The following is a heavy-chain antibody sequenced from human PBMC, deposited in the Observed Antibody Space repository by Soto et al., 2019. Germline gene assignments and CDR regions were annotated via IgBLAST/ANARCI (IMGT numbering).Heavy chain of an antibody. CDR2: LSGGGANT. V-gene: IGHV3-23*01. D-gene: IGHD5-12*01. Sequence: EVQLLESGGGLVQPGGSLRLSCAASGFTFNTYSMAWVRQAPGKGLAWISGLSGGGANTFYADSVRGRFTISVDHSRNTVYLRMNSLRVEDTAVYYCARWDGYGDEWGQGTLVTVSS. CDR3: ARWDGYGDE. J-gene: IGHJ4*02. CDR1: GFTFNTYS.